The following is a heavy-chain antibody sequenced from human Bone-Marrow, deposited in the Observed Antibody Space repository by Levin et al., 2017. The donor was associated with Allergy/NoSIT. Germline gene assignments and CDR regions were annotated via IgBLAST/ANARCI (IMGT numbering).Heavy chain of an antibody. CDR1: GFTFNRYS. Sequence: GGSLRLSCAASGFTFNRYSMHWVRQSLAKGLEWVSRVSWDGGSADYADSVKGRFTISRDNSKNSLSLQMNSLKTEDSGLDYCSKDIGGGSGGGGDHTFEHWGPGTLVTVSS. V-gene: IGHV3-43*01. CDR2: VSWDGGSA. CDR3: SKDIGGGSGGGGDHTFEH. D-gene: IGHD4-17*01. J-gene: IGHJ4*02.